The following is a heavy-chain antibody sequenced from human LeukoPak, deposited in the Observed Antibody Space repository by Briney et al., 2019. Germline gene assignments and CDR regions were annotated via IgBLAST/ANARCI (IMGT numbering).Heavy chain of an antibody. CDR3: ARWSRDCSGGSCYSGDDY. D-gene: IGHD2-15*01. J-gene: IGHJ4*02. Sequence: GGSPRLSCAASGFTFSSYSMNWARQAPGKGLEWVSSISSSSSYIYYADSVKGRFTISRDNAKNSLYLQMNSLRAEDTAVYYCARWSRDCSGGSCYSGDDYWGQGTLVTVSS. CDR2: ISSSSSYI. V-gene: IGHV3-21*01. CDR1: GFTFSSYS.